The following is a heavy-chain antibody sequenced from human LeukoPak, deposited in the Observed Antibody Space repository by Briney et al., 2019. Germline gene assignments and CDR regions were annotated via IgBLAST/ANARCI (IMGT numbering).Heavy chain of an antibody. J-gene: IGHJ6*03. Sequence: SVKVSCKASGGTFSSYAISWVRQAPGQGLEWMGGIIPIFGTANYAQKFQGRVTITADESTSTAYMELSSLRSEDTAVYYCARIPRHANNWNDHYYYYYYMDVWGKGTTVTISS. D-gene: IGHD1-20*01. V-gene: IGHV1-69*13. CDR2: IIPIFGTA. CDR1: GGTFSSYA. CDR3: ARIPRHANNWNDHYYYYYYMDV.